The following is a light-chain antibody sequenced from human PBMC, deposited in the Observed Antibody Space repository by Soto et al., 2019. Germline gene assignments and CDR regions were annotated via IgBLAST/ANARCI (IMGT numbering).Light chain of an antibody. CDR2: GAS. CDR1: QSVSSNY. V-gene: IGKV3-20*01. CDR3: QQYGSSPRT. J-gene: IGKJ1*01. Sequence: DIVLTPSPGTLSLSPCEGATLSFSASQSVSSNYLAWYQQKPGQAPRLLIYGASTRATGVPDRFSGSGSGTDFTLTISRLEPEDFAVYCCQQYGSSPRTFGQGTKVDIK.